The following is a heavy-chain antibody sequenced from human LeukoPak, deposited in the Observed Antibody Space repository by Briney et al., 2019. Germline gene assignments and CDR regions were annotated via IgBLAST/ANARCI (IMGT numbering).Heavy chain of an antibody. CDR3: APHRDSGYVFIFDY. D-gene: IGHD5-12*01. CDR1: GYTFTGYY. J-gene: IGHJ4*02. V-gene: IGHV1-2*02. Sequence: ASVKVSCKASGYTFTGYYMHWVRQAPGQGLEWMGWINPNSGGTNYAQKFQGRVTMTRDTSISTAYMELSRLRSAATAVYYCAPHRDSGYVFIFDYWGQGTLVTVSS. CDR2: INPNSGGT.